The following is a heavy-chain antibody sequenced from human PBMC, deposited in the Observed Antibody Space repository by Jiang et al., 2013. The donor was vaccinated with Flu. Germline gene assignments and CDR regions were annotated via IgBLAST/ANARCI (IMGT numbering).Heavy chain of an antibody. D-gene: IGHD5-18*01. V-gene: IGHV1-69*01. J-gene: IGHJ6*04. CDR1: V. CDR3: ARGNNYGMGYYYYAMDI. CDR2: SSPFYGTA. Sequence: VIAWVRQAPGQGLEWMEGSSPFYGTANYAEKLQGRVTITADASTNTGYMELRSLRSEDTAVYYCARGNNYGMGYYYYAMDIWGNGTTVTVSS.